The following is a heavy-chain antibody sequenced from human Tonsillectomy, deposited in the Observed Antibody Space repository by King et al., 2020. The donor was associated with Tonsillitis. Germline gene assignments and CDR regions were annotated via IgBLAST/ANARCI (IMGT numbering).Heavy chain of an antibody. Sequence: QLVQSGGGLVKPGGSLRLSCVASGFTFSSYSMNWVRQAPGKGLEWVSSISSSSPYISYADSVKGRFTISRDNAKNSLYLQMNSLRAEDTAVYYCARKLYSSSWSTQVAFDYWGQGTLVTVSS. CDR1: GFTFSSYS. CDR2: ISSSSPYI. CDR3: ARKLYSSSWSTQVAFDY. J-gene: IGHJ4*02. V-gene: IGHV3-21*01. D-gene: IGHD6-13*01.